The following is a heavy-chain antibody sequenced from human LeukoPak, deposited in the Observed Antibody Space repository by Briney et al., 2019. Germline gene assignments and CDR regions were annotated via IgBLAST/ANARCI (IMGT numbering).Heavy chain of an antibody. V-gene: IGHV3-23*01. CDR1: GFTFSTYA. CDR2: ISGSGANT. J-gene: IGHJ6*02. CDR3: ARDSSGRDEWYYGMDV. Sequence: GGSLRLSCAASGFTFSTYAMSWVRQAPGKGLEWVSTISGSGANTYYADSVRGRFTISRDNSKNTLYLQMNSLRAEDTAVYYCARDSSGRDEWYYGMDVWGQGTTVTVSS. D-gene: IGHD6-19*01.